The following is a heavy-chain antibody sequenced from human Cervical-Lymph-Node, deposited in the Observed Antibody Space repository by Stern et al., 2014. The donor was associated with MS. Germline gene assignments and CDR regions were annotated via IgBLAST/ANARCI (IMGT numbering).Heavy chain of an antibody. CDR2: IYYSGST. D-gene: IGHD4-23*01. CDR1: GGSISSSSYY. J-gene: IGHJ4*02. V-gene: IGHV4-39*01. Sequence: QLQLQESGPGLVKPSETLSLTCTVSGGSISSSSYYWGWIRQPPGKGLEWIGSIYYSGSTYYNPSLTSRVTISVDPSKNPFSRKLSSVTAADTAVYYCARRGNLVDYWGQGTLVTVSS. CDR3: ARRGNLVDY.